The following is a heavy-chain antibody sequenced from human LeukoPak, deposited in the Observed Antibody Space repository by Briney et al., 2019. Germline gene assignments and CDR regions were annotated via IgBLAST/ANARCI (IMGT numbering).Heavy chain of an antibody. J-gene: IGHJ4*02. CDR2: IRSKGNKYAT. D-gene: IGHD3-10*01. V-gene: IGHV3-73*01. CDR1: GFTFSGAD. CDR3: IHYGSGSYSTDY. Sequence: GGSLRLSCATSGFTFSGADMHWVRQVSGQGLEWVGRIRSKGNKYATEYAASVKGRFTISRDDSKNTAYLQMNSLKTEDTAVYYCIHYGSGSYSTDYWGQGTQVTVSS.